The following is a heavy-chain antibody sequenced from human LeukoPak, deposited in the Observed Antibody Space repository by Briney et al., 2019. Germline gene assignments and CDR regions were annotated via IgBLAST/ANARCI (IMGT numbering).Heavy chain of an antibody. V-gene: IGHV3-21*01. CDR3: ARRSLGLWFGDWFDP. J-gene: IGHJ5*02. Sequence: PGGSLRLSCAASGFTFSSHTVNWVRQAPGKGLEWVSSISTSSSYIFYADSVKGRFTISRDNAKNSLYLQMNSLRAEDTAVYYCARRSLGLWFGDWFDPWGQGTLVTVSS. CDR2: ISTSSSYI. CDR1: GFTFSSHT. D-gene: IGHD3-10*01.